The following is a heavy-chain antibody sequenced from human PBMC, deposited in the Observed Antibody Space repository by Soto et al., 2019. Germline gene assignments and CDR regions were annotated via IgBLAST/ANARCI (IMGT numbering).Heavy chain of an antibody. D-gene: IGHD4-17*01. CDR3: ARDPYYGDLPVGWFDP. J-gene: IGHJ5*02. V-gene: IGHV3-7*01. Sequence: GGSLRLSCAASGFTFSSYWMSWVRQAPGKGLEWVANIKQDGSEKYYVDSVKGRFTISRDNAKNSLYLQMNSLRAEDTAVYYCARDPYYGDLPVGWFDPWGQGTLVTVSS. CDR2: IKQDGSEK. CDR1: GFTFSSYW.